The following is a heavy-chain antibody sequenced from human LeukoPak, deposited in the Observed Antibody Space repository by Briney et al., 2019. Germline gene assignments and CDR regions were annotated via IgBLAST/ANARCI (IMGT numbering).Heavy chain of an antibody. CDR2: INPNSGGT. Sequence: ASVKVSCKASGGTFSSYAISWVRQAPGQGLERMGWINPNSGGTNYAQKFQGRVTMTRDTSISTAYMELSRLRSDDTAVYYCARAKKAIVVVPAALTFDYWGQGTLVTVSS. J-gene: IGHJ4*02. D-gene: IGHD2-2*01. V-gene: IGHV1-2*02. CDR3: ARAKKAIVVVPAALTFDY. CDR1: GGTFSSYA.